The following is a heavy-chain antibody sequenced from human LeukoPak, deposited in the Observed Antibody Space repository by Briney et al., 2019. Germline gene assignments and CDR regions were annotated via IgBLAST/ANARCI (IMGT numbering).Heavy chain of an antibody. V-gene: IGHV4-59*01. CDR2: IHYSGST. J-gene: IGHJ4*02. CDR3: ARGDTGNYYYFDY. Sequence: SETLSLTCSVSGGSISPYYWSWIRQPPGKGLEWIAYIHYSGSTNYNPSLKSRVTISVDTSKNQFSLKLSSVTAADTAVYYCARGDTGNYYYFDYWGQGTLATVSS. CDR1: GGSISPYY. D-gene: IGHD1-26*01.